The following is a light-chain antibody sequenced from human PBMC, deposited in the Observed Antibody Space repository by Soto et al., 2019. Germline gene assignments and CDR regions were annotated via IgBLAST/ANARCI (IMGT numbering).Light chain of an antibody. V-gene: IGKV1-5*01. CDR1: QSISSW. J-gene: IGKJ5*01. Sequence: DIQMTQSPSTLSASVGARVPITCRASQSISSWLAWYQQKPGKAPKLLIYDASSLESGVPSRFSGSGSGTEFTLTISSLQPDDFATYYCQQYNSYSKYTFGQGTRLEIK. CDR2: DAS. CDR3: QQYNSYSKYT.